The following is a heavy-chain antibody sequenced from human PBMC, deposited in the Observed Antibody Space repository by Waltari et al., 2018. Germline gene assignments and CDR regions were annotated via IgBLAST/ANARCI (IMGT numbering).Heavy chain of an antibody. V-gene: IGHV3-11*06. D-gene: IGHD4-17*01. CDR3: AGTRAADYGDFYYYGLDV. J-gene: IGHJ6*02. CDR2: TSGLSRHT. Sequence: QVQMVDSGGGLVKPGGSLSLSCDAPGLDFSDDYMNWVRQAPGKGLEWISYTSGLSRHTSYADSMKGRFVISRDNAKNTLFLQMNSLRVEDTAVYYCAGTRAADYGDFYYYGLDVWGQGTTVTVSS. CDR1: GLDFSDDY.